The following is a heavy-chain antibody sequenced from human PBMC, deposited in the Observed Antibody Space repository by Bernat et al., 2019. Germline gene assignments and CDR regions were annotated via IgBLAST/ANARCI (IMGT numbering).Heavy chain of an antibody. V-gene: IGHV3-66*01. CDR3: ARVMSSSGYYLDY. D-gene: IGHD3-22*01. J-gene: IGHJ4*02. CDR1: GFTVSSNY. CDR2: IYSGGST. Sequence: EVQLVESGGGLVQPGGSLRLSCAASGFTVSSNYMSWVRQAPGKGLEWVSVIYSGGSTYYADSVKGRFTISRDNSKNTLYLQMNSLRAEDTAVYYCARVMSSSGYYLDYWGQGTLVTVSS.